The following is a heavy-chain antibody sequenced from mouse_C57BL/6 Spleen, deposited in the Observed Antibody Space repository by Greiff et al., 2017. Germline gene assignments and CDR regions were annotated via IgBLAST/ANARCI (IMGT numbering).Heavy chain of an antibody. J-gene: IGHJ3*01. CDR3: ARRKLSWFTY. CDR2: IDPEDGET. Sequence: EVQLQPSGAELVQPGASVKLSCTASGFNIKDYYMHWVKQRTEQGLEWIGRIDPEDGETKYAPKFQVQATITADTPDNTAYRHLSSLTSENTAGYYCARRKLSWFTYWGQGTLVTVSA. V-gene: IGHV14-2*01. CDR1: GFNIKDYY.